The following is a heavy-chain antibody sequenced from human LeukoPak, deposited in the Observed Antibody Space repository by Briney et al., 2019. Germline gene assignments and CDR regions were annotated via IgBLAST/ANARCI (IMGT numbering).Heavy chain of an antibody. D-gene: IGHD1-1*01. V-gene: IGHV1-2*02. J-gene: IGHJ3*02. Sequence: ASVKVSCKASGYTFTGYYMHWVRQAPGQGLEWMGWINPNSGGTNYAQKFQGRVTMTRDTSISTAYMELSRLRSDDTAVYYCARNTRNDAPLDVFDIWGQGTMVTVSS. CDR1: GYTFTGYY. CDR3: ARNTRNDAPLDVFDI. CDR2: INPNSGGT.